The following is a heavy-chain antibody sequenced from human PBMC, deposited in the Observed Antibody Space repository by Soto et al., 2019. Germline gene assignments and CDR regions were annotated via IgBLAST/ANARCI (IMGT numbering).Heavy chain of an antibody. CDR1: GYAFTTYG. D-gene: IGHD1-1*01. Sequence: QVHLVQSGAEVKKPGASVKVSCKGSGYAFTTYGITWVRQAPGQGLEWMGWISAHNGNTNYAQKLQGRVTVTRDTSTSTASMELRSLRSDDPAVYYCARGRYGDYWGQGALVTVSS. V-gene: IGHV1-18*01. J-gene: IGHJ4*02. CDR2: ISAHNGNT. CDR3: ARGRYGDY.